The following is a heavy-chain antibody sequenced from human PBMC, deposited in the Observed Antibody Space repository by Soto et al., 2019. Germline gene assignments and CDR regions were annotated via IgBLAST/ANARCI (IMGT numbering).Heavy chain of an antibody. Sequence: QVQQWGAGLLKPSETLSLTCAVYGGSFSAFYWSWIRQSPGKGLEWIGEITHSGSTNYNPSLKSGVAISVDSSKNQFSLKLTSVTAADTAVYYGARGCCGSGELPLGQGTLVTVSS. CDR3: ARGCCGSGELP. CDR1: GGSFSAFY. J-gene: IGHJ5*02. D-gene: IGHD3-10*01. CDR2: ITHSGST. V-gene: IGHV4-34*01.